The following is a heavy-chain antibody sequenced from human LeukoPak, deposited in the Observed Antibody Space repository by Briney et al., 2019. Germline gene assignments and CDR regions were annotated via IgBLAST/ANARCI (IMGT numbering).Heavy chain of an antibody. CDR2: IIPIFGTA. V-gene: IGHV1-69*05. D-gene: IGHD3-10*01. CDR3: ARDLTPAYGLVYYFDY. J-gene: IGHJ4*02. CDR1: GGTFSSYA. Sequence: ASVKVSCKASGGTFSSYAISWVRQAPGQGLEWMGRIIPIFGTANYAQKFQGRVTITTDESTSTAYMGLSSLRSEDTAVYYCARDLTPAYGLVYYFDYWGQGTLVTVSS.